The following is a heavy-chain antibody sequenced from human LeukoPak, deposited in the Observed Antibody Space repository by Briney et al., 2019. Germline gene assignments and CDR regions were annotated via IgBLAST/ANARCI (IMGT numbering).Heavy chain of an antibody. V-gene: IGHV4-4*07. CDR3: GRETIYGSGSYLGY. CDR1: GGSISSYY. D-gene: IGHD3-10*01. CDR2: IYTSGST. J-gene: IGHJ4*02. Sequence: SETLSLTCTVSGGSISSYYWSWIRQPAGKGLEWIGRIYTSGSTNYNPSLKSRVTMSVDTSKNQFSLKLSSVTAADTAVYYCGRETIYGSGSYLGYWGQGTLVTVSS.